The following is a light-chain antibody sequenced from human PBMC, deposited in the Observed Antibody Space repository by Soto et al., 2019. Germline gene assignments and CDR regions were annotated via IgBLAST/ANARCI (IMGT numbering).Light chain of an antibody. V-gene: IGLV1-47*01. CDR3: SEGDASLKGYV. J-gene: IGLJ1*01. CDR2: HNY. CDR1: SSNIGSDF. Sequence: QSVLTQPPSASGTPGQRVTISCSGSSSNIGSDFVYWYQQLPGTAPKLLIYHNYQRPSGVPDRFSGSKSGTSASLAISDLRSEDEGDYYGSEGDASLKGYVFELGPRSPS.